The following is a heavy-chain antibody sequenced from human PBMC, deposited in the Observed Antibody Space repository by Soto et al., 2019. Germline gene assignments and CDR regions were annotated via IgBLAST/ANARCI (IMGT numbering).Heavy chain of an antibody. CDR1: GFSLSTSGVG. V-gene: IGHV2-5*02. CDR3: VYSPGYSYASY. CDR2: IYWDNGK. Sequence: QITLKESGPTLVKPTQTLTLTCTFSGFSLSTSGVGVGWIRQPPGKALEWLALIYWDNGKRYSPSLKMSRLTITKDTSKNQVVLTMTNMDPVDTATYYCVYSPGYSYASYWGQGALVTVSS. J-gene: IGHJ4*02. D-gene: IGHD5-18*01.